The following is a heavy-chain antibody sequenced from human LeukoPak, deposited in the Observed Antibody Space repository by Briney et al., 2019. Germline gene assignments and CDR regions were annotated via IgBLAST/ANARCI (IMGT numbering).Heavy chain of an antibody. CDR2: IYYTGST. CDR1: GGSISTHY. Sequence: SETLSLACTVSGGSISTHYWSWIRQPPGKGLEWIGYIYYTGSTNYNPSLKSRVTMAIDTSKNQFSLELTFVSAADTAVYYCARAQYASGSFFDYWGQGTLATVSS. CDR3: ARAQYASGSFFDY. J-gene: IGHJ4*02. D-gene: IGHD3-10*01. V-gene: IGHV4-59*11.